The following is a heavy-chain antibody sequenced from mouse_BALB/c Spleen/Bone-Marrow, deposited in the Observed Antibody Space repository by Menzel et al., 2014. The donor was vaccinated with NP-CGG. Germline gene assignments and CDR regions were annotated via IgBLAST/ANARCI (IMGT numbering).Heavy chain of an antibody. CDR2: INPSNGGT. V-gene: IGHV1S81*02. D-gene: IGHD2-13*01. J-gene: IGHJ3*01. CDR1: GYTFTSYY. Sequence: GAELVKPGASVKLSCKASGYTFTSYYMYWVKQRPGRGLEWIGEINPSNGGTNFNEKFKSKATLTVDKSSSTAYMQLSSLTSEDSAVYYCTREGDSPFAYWGQGTLVTVSA. CDR3: TREGDSPFAY.